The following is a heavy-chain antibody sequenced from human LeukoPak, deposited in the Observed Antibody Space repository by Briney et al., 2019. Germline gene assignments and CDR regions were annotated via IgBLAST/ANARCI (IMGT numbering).Heavy chain of an antibody. CDR2: IYYSGST. CDR1: GGSISSSSYY. V-gene: IGHV4-39*01. Sequence: PSETLSLTCTVSGGSISSSSYYWGWIRQPPGKGLEWIESIYYSGSTYYNPSLKSRVTISVDTSKNQFSLKLSSVTAADTAVYYCARQRYGSWDFDHWGQGTLVTVSS. J-gene: IGHJ4*02. D-gene: IGHD6-13*01. CDR3: ARQRYGSWDFDH.